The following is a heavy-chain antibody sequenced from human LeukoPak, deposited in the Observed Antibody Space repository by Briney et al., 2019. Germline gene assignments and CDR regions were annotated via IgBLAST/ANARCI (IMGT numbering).Heavy chain of an antibody. CDR3: AKAGRGGAITMIRGVKGDYYYMDV. CDR2: ISGSGGRT. V-gene: IGHV3-23*01. J-gene: IGHJ6*03. Sequence: GASVKVSCKASGYTFTSYGMSWVRQAPGKGLEWVSAISGSGGRTYYADSVKGRFTISRDNSKNTLYLQMNSLRAEDTAVYYCAKAGRGGAITMIRGVKGDYYYMDVWGKGTTVTISS. CDR1: GYTFTSYG. D-gene: IGHD3-10*01.